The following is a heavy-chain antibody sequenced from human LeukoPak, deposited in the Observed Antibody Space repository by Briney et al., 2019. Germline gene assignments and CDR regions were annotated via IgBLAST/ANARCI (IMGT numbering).Heavy chain of an antibody. J-gene: IGHJ4*02. D-gene: IGHD3-22*01. V-gene: IGHV3-48*01. CDR3: ASDFDRWLSYFDY. Sequence: PGGSLRLSCAASGFTFSSYSMNWVRQAPGKGLEWVSYISSSSSTIYYADSVKGRFTISRDNAKNSLYLQMNSLRAEDTAVYYCASDFDRWLSYFDYWGQGTLVTVSS. CDR1: GFTFSSYS. CDR2: ISSSSSTI.